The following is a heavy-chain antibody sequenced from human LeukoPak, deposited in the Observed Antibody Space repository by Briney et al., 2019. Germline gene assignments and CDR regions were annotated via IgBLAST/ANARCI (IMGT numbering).Heavy chain of an antibody. CDR1: GFTFSSYS. V-gene: IGHV3-21*01. Sequence: KPGGSLRLSCAASGFTFSSYSMTWVRQAPGKGLEWVSSISSSSSYIYYADSVKGRFTISRDNAKNSLYLQMNSLRAEDTAVYYCARGNHGDYGGTVFDYWGQGTLVTVSS. D-gene: IGHD4-23*01. J-gene: IGHJ4*02. CDR3: ARGNHGDYGGTVFDY. CDR2: ISSSSSYI.